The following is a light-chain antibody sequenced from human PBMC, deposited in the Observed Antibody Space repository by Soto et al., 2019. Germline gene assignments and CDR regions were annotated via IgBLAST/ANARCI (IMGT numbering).Light chain of an antibody. V-gene: IGLV2-14*02. CDR3: SSFAGSNNFPYV. J-gene: IGLJ1*01. CDR1: SSDVGGYNL. Sequence: QSALTQPASVSVSPGQSITISCTGTSSDVGGYNLVSWYQQHPGKAPKLIIFGNTERPSGVSHRFSGSKSGNTASLTVSGLQAEDEADYYCSSFAGSNNFPYVFGTGTKVTVL. CDR2: GNT.